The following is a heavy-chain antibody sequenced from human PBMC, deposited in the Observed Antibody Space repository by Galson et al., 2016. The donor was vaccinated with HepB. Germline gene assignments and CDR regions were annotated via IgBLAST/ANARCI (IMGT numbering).Heavy chain of an antibody. CDR1: GFSFSHAW. CDR3: TTDRLGWAHAWVGEYFDF. CDR2: IKRKADGGTT. J-gene: IGHJ4*02. Sequence: SLRLSCAASGFSFSHAWMAWVRQAPGKGLEWVGRIKRKADGGTTDYAAPVQGRFTISRDDSKNTLFLHMNSLRTEDTAVYYCTTDRLGWAHAWVGEYFDFWGQGTLVTVSS. D-gene: IGHD3-10*01. V-gene: IGHV3-15*07.